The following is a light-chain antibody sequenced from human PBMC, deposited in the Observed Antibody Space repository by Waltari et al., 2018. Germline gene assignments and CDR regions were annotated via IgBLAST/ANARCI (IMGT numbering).Light chain of an antibody. Sequence: DIQMTESPSSLSASVGDRVTITFRASQGISNSLAWYQQKPGKAPKLLLYAASRFESGVPSRFSGSGSGTDYTLTISILQPEDFATYYCQQYYSTPTFGQGTKLEI. CDR2: AAS. V-gene: IGKV1-NL1*01. J-gene: IGKJ2*01. CDR3: QQYYSTPT. CDR1: QGISNS.